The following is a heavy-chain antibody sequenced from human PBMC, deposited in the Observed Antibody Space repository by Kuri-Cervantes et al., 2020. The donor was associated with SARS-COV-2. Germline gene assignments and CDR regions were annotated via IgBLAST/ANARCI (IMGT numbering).Heavy chain of an antibody. D-gene: IGHD6-19*01. CDR2: INHSGST. J-gene: IGHJ6*02. Sequence: ESLKISCAVYGGSFSGYYWSWIRQPPGKGLEWIGEINHSGSTNYNPSLKSRVTISVDTSKNQFSLKLSSVTAADTAVYYCAGSSGWYTYYYYGMDVWGQGTTVTVSS. CDR3: AGSSGWYTYYYYGMDV. V-gene: IGHV4-34*01. CDR1: GGSFSGYY.